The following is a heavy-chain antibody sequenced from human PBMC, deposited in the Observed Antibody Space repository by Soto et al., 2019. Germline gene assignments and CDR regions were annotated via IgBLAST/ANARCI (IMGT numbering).Heavy chain of an antibody. J-gene: IGHJ6*02. Sequence: PGESLKISCKGSGYSFTSYWISWVRQMPGKGLEWMGRIDPSDSYTNYSPSFQGHVTISADKSISTAYLQWSSLKASDTAMYYCARASDYYDSADYYYGMDVWGQGTTVTVSS. CDR3: ARASDYYDSADYYYGMDV. CDR1: GYSFTSYW. CDR2: IDPSDSYT. V-gene: IGHV5-10-1*01. D-gene: IGHD3-22*01.